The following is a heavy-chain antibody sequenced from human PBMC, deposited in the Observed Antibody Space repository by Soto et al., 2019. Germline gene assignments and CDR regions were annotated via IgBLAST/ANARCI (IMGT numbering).Heavy chain of an antibody. J-gene: IGHJ4*02. D-gene: IGHD6-19*01. CDR3: ARVGAVAGPYSFDY. CDR2: TYYRSKWYN. V-gene: IGHV6-1*01. CDR1: VDRVSSNSAA. Sequence: SRTLSLTCAISVDRVSSNSAAWNSIRQSPSRGLEWLGRTYYRSKWYNDYAVSVKSRITINPDASKNQFSLQLNSVTPEDTAVYYCARVGAVAGPYSFDYWGQGTPVTVSS.